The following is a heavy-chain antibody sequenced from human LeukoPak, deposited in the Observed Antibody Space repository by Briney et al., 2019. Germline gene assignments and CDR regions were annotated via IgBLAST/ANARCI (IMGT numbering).Heavy chain of an antibody. D-gene: IGHD2-8*01. CDR1: GFTFSTCA. CDR2: ISGNGDST. CDR3: AREVYAGNWFDP. Sequence: GGSLRLSCAASGFTFSTCAMHWVRQAPGKGLEYVAAISGNGDSTYYANSVKGRFTISRDNSKNTLYLQMGSLSPEDMAVYYCAREVYAGNWFDPWGQGTLVTVSS. J-gene: IGHJ5*02. V-gene: IGHV3-64*01.